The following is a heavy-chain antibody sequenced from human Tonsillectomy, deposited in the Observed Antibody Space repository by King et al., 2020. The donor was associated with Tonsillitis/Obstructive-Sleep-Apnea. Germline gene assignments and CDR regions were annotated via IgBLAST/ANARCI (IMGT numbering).Heavy chain of an antibody. CDR1: GGSISSYY. CDR2: IFYSGST. D-gene: IGHD6-13*01. CDR3: AGTYSSSWSTFDY. Sequence: QLQESGPGLVKPSETLSLTCTVSGGSISSYYWSWIRQPPGKGLEWIGYIFYSGSTNYNPSLKSRVTISVDTSKNQFSLKLSSVTAADTAVYYCAGTYSSSWSTFDYWSQGTLVTVSS. J-gene: IGHJ4*02. V-gene: IGHV4-59*08.